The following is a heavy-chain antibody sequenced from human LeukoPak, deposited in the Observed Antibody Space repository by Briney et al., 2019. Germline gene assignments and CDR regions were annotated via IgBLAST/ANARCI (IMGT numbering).Heavy chain of an antibody. Sequence: GGSLKISGQGSEYSFATYWIAWLRQMPGKGLEWMQIIYLSDSDTRYSPSFQGQVTISADKSIKTTYRQWSSLKASNTAMYYCARPLQGIVGATGFDYWGQGTLVTVSS. D-gene: IGHD1-26*01. V-gene: IGHV5-51*01. CDR3: ARPLQGIVGATGFDY. CDR1: EYSFATYW. J-gene: IGHJ4*02. CDR2: IYLSDSDT.